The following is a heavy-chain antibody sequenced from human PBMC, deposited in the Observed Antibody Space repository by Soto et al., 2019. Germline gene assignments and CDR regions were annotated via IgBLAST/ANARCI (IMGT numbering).Heavy chain of an antibody. J-gene: IGHJ4*02. V-gene: IGHV3-23*01. D-gene: IGHD3-3*01. CDR2: ISDSGDST. CDR1: GFTFSSYA. Sequence: EVQLLESGGGLVQPGGSLRLSCAASGFTFSSYAMSWVRQAPGQGLEWVSAISDSGDSTNYADSVKGRFTISRDNSKNTLSLQMNSLRAEDTAVYYCAKTNYDFWSAYSHWGQGTLVTVSS. CDR3: AKTNYDFWSAYSH.